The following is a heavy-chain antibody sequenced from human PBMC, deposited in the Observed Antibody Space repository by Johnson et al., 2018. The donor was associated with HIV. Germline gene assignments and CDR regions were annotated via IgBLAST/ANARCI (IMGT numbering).Heavy chain of an antibody. CDR3: AKDLGGYSSSWNNAVDI. J-gene: IGHJ3*02. D-gene: IGHD6-13*01. V-gene: IGHV3-30*02. CDR2: IRYDGSNK. Sequence: QVQLVESGGGVVQPGGSLRLSCAASGFTFSSYGMHWVRQAPGKGLEWVAFIRYDGSNKYYADSVKGRFTISRDNSKNTLYLQMNSLRAEDTAVYYCAKDLGGYSSSWNNAVDICGQGTMVTVSS. CDR1: GFTFSSYG.